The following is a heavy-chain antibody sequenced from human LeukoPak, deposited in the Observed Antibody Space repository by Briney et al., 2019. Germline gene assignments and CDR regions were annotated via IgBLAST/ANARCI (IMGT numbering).Heavy chain of an antibody. Sequence: PSETLSLTCTVSGGSISCYYWSWIGQPPGKRLEWIGYIYYSGSTNYNPSLKSRVTISVDMSKNQFSLKLASVTAADTAIYYCAKGAGGFSYYNWFDPWGQGTLVTVSS. J-gene: IGHJ5*02. CDR3: AKGAGGFSYYNWFDP. CDR1: GGSISCYY. D-gene: IGHD5-18*01. CDR2: IYYSGST. V-gene: IGHV4-59*12.